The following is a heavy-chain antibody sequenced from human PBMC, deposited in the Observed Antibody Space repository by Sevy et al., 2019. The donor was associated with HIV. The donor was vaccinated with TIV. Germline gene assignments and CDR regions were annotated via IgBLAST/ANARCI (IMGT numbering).Heavy chain of an antibody. CDR3: ARDTGGIGMDV. D-gene: IGHD6-13*01. CDR2: INQDGSAK. J-gene: IGHJ6*02. V-gene: IGHV3-7*01. Sequence: GGSLRLSCAASGFTFSSHWMSWVRQAPGKGLEWVANINQDGSAKYYVDSVKGRFTISRDNAKNSLSLQMNSLRAEDTAVYYLARDTGGIGMDVWGQGTTVTVSS. CDR1: GFTFSSHW.